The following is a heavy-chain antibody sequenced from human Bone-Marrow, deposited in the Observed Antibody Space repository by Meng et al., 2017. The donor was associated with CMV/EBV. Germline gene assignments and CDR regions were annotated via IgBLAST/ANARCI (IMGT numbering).Heavy chain of an antibody. CDR3: ARDRPDSSSWYWFDP. J-gene: IGHJ5*02. CDR2: IIPILGIA. D-gene: IGHD6-13*01. Sequence: SVKVSCKASGYTFTSYDINWVRQATGQGLEWMGRIIPILGIANYAQKFQGRVTITADKSTSTAYMELSSLRSEDTAVYYCARDRPDSSSWYWFDPWGQGTLVTVSS. CDR1: GYTFTSYD. V-gene: IGHV1-69*04.